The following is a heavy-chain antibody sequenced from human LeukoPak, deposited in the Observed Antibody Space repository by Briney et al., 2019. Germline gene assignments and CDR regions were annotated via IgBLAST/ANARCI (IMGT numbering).Heavy chain of an antibody. CDR3: ARGTWDGDRTFDI. CDR1: GFTFSSYS. Sequence: GGSLRLSCAASGFTFSSYSMNWVRQAPEKRLEWISYISGTSSIIYYTPSVKGRFTISRDNGKYSLYLQMNSLRDDDTAVYFCARGTWDGDRTFDIWGQGAMVTVSS. D-gene: IGHD5-24*01. CDR2: ISGTSSII. V-gene: IGHV3-48*02. J-gene: IGHJ3*02.